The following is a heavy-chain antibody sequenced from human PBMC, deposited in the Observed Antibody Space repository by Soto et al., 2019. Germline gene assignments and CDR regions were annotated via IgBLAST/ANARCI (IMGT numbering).Heavy chain of an antibody. V-gene: IGHV3-23*01. CDR1: GFTFSSYA. D-gene: IGHD2-2*01. CDR3: AKDKVAPAAMGFLRGDGYYYGMDV. CDR2: ISGSGGST. Sequence: GGSLRLSCAASGFTFSSYAMSWVRQAPGKGLEWVSAISGSGGSTYYADSVKGRFTISRDNSKNTLYLQMNSLRAEDTAVYYCAKDKVAPAAMGFLRGDGYYYGMDVWGQGTTVTVSS. J-gene: IGHJ6*02.